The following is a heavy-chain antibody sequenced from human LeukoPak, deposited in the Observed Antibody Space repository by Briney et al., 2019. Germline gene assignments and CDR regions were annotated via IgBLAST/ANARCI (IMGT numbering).Heavy chain of an antibody. J-gene: IGHJ1*01. CDR3: AKGYDSVSN. CDR1: GFTFSCCD. D-gene: IGHD3-22*01. Sequence: GRSLRLSCAASGFTFSCCDMHWVRQAPAKGLEWMALISYDGSDKYYADSVKGRFTISRDNSKNTLFLQMNSLRTEDTAVYYCAKGYDSVSNWGQGTLVTVSS. V-gene: IGHV3-30*18. CDR2: ISYDGSDK.